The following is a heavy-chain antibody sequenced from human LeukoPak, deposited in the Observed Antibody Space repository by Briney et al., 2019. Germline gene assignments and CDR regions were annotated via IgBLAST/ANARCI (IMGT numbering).Heavy chain of an antibody. CDR2: MNPNSGNT. CDR3: ARGEATIPYYYYYGMDV. J-gene: IGHJ6*02. D-gene: IGHD5-12*01. CDR1: GYTFTSYD. V-gene: IGHV1-8*01. Sequence: ASVKVSCKASGYTFTSYDINWVRQATGQGLEWMGWMNPNSGNTGYAQKFQGRVTMTRNTSISTAYMELSSLRSEDTAVYYCARGEATIPYYYYYGMDVWGQGTLVTVSS.